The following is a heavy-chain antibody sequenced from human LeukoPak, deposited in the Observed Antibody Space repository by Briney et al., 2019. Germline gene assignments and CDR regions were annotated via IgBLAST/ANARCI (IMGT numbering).Heavy chain of an antibody. CDR2: IRYDGSDK. J-gene: IGHJ4*02. CDR3: AKDEVVPAATPSFDY. Sequence: PGGSLRLSCAASRFTFSDYGIHWVRQAPGKGLEWVAFIRYDGSDKYYADSVKGRFTISRDNSKNTLYLQMNSLRAEDTAVYYCAKDEVVPAATPSFDYWGQGTLVTVSS. D-gene: IGHD2-2*02. CDR1: RFTFSDYG. V-gene: IGHV3-30*02.